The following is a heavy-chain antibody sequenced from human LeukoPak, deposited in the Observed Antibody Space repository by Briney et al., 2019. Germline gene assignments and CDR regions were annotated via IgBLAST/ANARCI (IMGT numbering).Heavy chain of an antibody. CDR1: GGSMTSGGYY. J-gene: IGHJ6*03. V-gene: IGHV4-61*02. CDR3: ARADIGVVRGVTETYYYYYYMDV. D-gene: IGHD3-10*01. CDR2: IYNSGSI. Sequence: SQTLSLTCTVSGGSMTSGGYYWSWIRQPAGKGLEWIGRIYNSGSINYNPSLKSRVTISINTSDNEFSLKLSSVTAADTAVYYCARADIGVVRGVTETYYYYYYMDVWGTGTTVTISS.